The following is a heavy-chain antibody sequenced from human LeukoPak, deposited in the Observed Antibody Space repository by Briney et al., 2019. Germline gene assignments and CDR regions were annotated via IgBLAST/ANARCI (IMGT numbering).Heavy chain of an antibody. V-gene: IGHV3-23*01. CDR3: ARPPYSSSWYGDY. CDR1: GFTFSSYA. CDR2: ISGSGGST. D-gene: IGHD6-13*01. J-gene: IGHJ4*02. Sequence: GGSLRLSCAASGFTFSSYAMSWVRQAPGKGLEWVSAISGSGGSTYYADSVKGRFTISRDNAKNSLYLQMNSLRAEDTAVYYCARPPYSSSWYGDYWGQGTLVTVSS.